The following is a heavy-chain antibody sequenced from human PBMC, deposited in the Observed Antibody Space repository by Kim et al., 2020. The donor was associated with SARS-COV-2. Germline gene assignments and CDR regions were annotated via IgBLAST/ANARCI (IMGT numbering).Heavy chain of an antibody. D-gene: IGHD3-22*01. V-gene: IGHV1-69*13. J-gene: IGHJ6*02. Sequence: SVKVSCKASGGTFSSYAISWVRQAPGQGLEWMGGIIPIFGTTNYAQKFQGRVTITADESTSTAYMELSSLRSEDTAVYYCARDYYDSSGSLYYYYGMDVWGQGTTVTVSS. CDR3: ARDYYDSSGSLYYYYGMDV. CDR2: IIPIFGTT. CDR1: GGTFSSYA.